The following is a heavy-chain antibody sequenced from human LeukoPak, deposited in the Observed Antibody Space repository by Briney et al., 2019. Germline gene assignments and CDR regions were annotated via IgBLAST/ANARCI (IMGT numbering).Heavy chain of an antibody. CDR1: GGTFSSYA. D-gene: IGHD1-26*01. J-gene: IGHJ4*02. CDR2: IIPIFGTA. Sequence: SVKVSCKASGGTFSSYAISWVRQAPGQGLEWMGGIIPIFGTANYAQKFQGRVTITADESTSTAYMELSSLRSEDTAVYYCASSGIVGATTLYYLDYWGQGTLVTVSS. V-gene: IGHV1-69*13. CDR3: ASSGIVGATTLYYLDY.